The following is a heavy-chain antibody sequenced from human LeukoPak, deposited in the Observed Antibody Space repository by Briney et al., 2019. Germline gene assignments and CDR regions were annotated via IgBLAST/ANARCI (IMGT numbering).Heavy chain of an antibody. CDR2: ISSSSSYI. Sequence: GGSLRLSCAASGFTFSSYSMNWVRQAPGKGLEWVSSISSSSSYIYYADSVKGRFTISRDNAKNSLYLQMNSLRAEDTAVYYCARAYRENPYSSSWYDYWGQGTLVTVSS. CDR1: GFTFSSYS. J-gene: IGHJ4*02. CDR3: ARAYRENPYSSSWYDY. D-gene: IGHD6-13*01. V-gene: IGHV3-21*01.